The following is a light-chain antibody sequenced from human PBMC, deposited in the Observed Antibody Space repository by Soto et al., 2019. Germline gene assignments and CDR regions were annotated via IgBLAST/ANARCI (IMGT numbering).Light chain of an antibody. V-gene: IGKV1-5*01. CDR3: QQYDGYSPQT. J-gene: IGKJ1*01. CDR2: DSS. Sequence: DIQMTQSPSTLFASVGDRVTITCRASQSVRNWLAWYQQKPGRAPQLLIYDSSTLAPGVPSRFRGSGSGTEFTLTINGLQPDDFATYYCQQYDGYSPQTVGQGTKVDIK. CDR1: QSVRNW.